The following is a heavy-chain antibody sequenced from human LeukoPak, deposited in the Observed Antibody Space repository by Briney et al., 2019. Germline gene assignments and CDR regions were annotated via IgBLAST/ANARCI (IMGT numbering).Heavy chain of an antibody. CDR1: GFTVSSNY. V-gene: IGHV3-66*02. D-gene: IGHD3-22*01. J-gene: IGHJ3*02. CDR2: IYSGGST. Sequence: GGSLRLSCAASGFTVSSNYMSWVRQAPGKGLEWVSVIYSGGSTYYADSVKGRFTISRDNSKNTLYLQMNSLRAADTAVYYCARDPYDSSGFNDAFDIWGQGTMVTVSS. CDR3: ARDPYDSSGFNDAFDI.